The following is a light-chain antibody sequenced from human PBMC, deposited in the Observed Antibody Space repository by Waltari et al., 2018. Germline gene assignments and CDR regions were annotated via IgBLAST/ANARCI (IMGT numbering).Light chain of an antibody. V-gene: IGLV2-14*03. CDR1: SADIGIYNY. Sequence: QSALTQPAAMSGSPGQSITLSCTGTSADIGIYNYVSWYQHHPGEAPKLIIFDVTKRTSGISDRFSGSKSGNTASLTISGLQTEDEGHYYCSSHTTTSTLVFGGGTKLTVL. CDR2: DVT. CDR3: SSHTTTSTLV. J-gene: IGLJ2*01.